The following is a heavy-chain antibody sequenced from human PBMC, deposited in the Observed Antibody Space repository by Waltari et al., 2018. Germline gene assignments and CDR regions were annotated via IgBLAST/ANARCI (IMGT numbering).Heavy chain of an antibody. V-gene: IGHV3-23*01. D-gene: IGHD2-2*01. CDR3: AKRYCSGTSCQYYYFSMDV. CDR2: ISGRGGNT. J-gene: IGHJ6*02. Sequence: EVQLLESGGGLVQPGGSLRLSCAASGFTFSSYAMSWVRQVSGRGLEGVSRISGRGGNTYYADSVKGRFTISRDNSKNTLYLQMNSLRAEDTAVYYCAKRYCSGTSCQYYYFSMDVWGQGTTVTVSS. CDR1: GFTFSSYA.